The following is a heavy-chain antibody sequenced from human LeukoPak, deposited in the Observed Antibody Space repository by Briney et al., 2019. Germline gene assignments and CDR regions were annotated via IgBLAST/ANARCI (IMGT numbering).Heavy chain of an antibody. V-gene: IGHV3-23*01. CDR2: INHHGHT. Sequence: GGSLRLSCAASGFTFNHYAVSWVRQAPGKGLGWVSGINHHGHTFYADSVKGRFTISRDNSKNTVFLQMNSLRADDTAEYFCARDHGSQDSGAWYVFDYWGRGTLVTVSS. D-gene: IGHD6-19*01. CDR3: ARDHGSQDSGAWYVFDY. J-gene: IGHJ4*02. CDR1: GFTFNHYA.